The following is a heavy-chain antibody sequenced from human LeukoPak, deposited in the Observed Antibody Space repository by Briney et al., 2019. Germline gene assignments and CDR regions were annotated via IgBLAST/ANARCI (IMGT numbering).Heavy chain of an antibody. J-gene: IGHJ5*02. CDR1: GYTFTGYY. CDR3: ARQTDGYNRGWFDP. V-gene: IGHV1-2*02. D-gene: IGHD5-24*01. CDR2: INPNSGVT. Sequence: ASVKVSCKASGYTFTGYYMHWVRQAPGQGLEWMGWINPNSGVTNYAQKFQGRVTITADESTSTAYMELSSLRSEDTAVYYCARQTDGYNRGWFDPWGQGTLVTVSS.